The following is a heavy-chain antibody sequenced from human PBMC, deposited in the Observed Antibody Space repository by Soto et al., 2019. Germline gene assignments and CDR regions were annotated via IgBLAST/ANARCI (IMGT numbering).Heavy chain of an antibody. V-gene: IGHV3-73*01. Sequence: GGSLRLSCAASGFTFSGSAMHWVRQASGKGLEWVGRIRSKANSYATAYAASVKGRFTISRDDSKNTAYLQMNSLKTEDTAVYYCTRQGPPSAPAEYFQHWGQGTLVTVSS. J-gene: IGHJ1*01. CDR2: IRSKANSYAT. CDR3: TRQGPPSAPAEYFQH. CDR1: GFTFSGSA.